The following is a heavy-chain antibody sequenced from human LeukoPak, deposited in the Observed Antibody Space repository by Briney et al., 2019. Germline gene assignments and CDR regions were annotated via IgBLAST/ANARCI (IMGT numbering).Heavy chain of an antibody. CDR3: ARDAPLDV. J-gene: IGHJ6*02. CDR2: IKQDGSEK. Sequence: GGSLRLSCAASGFTFSSNWMSWVRQAPGKGLEWVANIKQDGSEKYYVDSVKGRFTISRDNAKNSLYLQMNSLRTEDTAAYYCARDAPLDVWGQGTTVTVSS. CDR1: GFTFSSNW. V-gene: IGHV3-7*04.